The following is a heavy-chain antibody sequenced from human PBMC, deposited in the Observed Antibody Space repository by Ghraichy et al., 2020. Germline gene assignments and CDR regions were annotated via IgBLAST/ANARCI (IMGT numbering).Heavy chain of an antibody. CDR1: GFTFSSYA. V-gene: IGHV3-23*01. CDR3: AKVDDSSGYYYVGFDY. Sequence: GGSLRLSCAASGFTFSSYAMSWVRQAPGKGLEWVSAISGSGGSTYYADSVKGRFTISRDNSKNTLYLQMNSLRAEDTAVYYCAKVDDSSGYYYVGFDYWGQGTLVTVSS. D-gene: IGHD3-22*01. J-gene: IGHJ4*02. CDR2: ISGSGGST.